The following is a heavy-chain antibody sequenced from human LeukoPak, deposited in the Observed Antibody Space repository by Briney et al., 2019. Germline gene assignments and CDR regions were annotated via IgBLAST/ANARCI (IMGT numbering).Heavy chain of an antibody. J-gene: IGHJ6*04. D-gene: IGHD3-10*02. CDR3: AELGITMIGGV. CDR2: ISSSGSTI. V-gene: IGHV3-48*03. Sequence: QPGGSLRLSCAASGFSFSSYEMNWVRQAPGKGLEWVSYISSSGSTIYYADSVKGRFTISRDNAKNSLYLQMNSLRAEDTAVYYCAELGITMIGGVWGKGTTVTISS. CDR1: GFSFSSYE.